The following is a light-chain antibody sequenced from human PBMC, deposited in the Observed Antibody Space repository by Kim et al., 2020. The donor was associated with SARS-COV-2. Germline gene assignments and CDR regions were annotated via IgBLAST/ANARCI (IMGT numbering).Light chain of an antibody. J-gene: IGLJ3*02. CDR3: SSYTSSSTWV. CDR1: SSDVGGYNY. Sequence: GQSITISCTGTSSDVGGYNYVSWYQQRPGKAPKLMIYDVSKRPSGVSNRFSGSKSGNTASLTISGLQAEDEADYYCSSYTSSSTWVFGGGTKVTVL. V-gene: IGLV2-14*04. CDR2: DVS.